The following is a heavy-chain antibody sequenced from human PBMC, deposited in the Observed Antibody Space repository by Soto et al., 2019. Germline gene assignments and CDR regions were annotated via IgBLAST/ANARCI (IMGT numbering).Heavy chain of an antibody. J-gene: IGHJ6*03. D-gene: IGHD2-15*01. V-gene: IGHV3-66*01. CDR1: GFTFSSYA. CDR3: ARGYCSGGSCLGYYYYLDV. Sequence: GGSLRLSCAAPGFTFSSYAMSWVRQAPGKGLEWVSVIYSGGSTYYADSVKGRFTISRDNSKNTLYLQMNSLRAEDTAVYYCARGYCSGGSCLGYYYYLDVWGKGTTVTVSS. CDR2: IYSGGST.